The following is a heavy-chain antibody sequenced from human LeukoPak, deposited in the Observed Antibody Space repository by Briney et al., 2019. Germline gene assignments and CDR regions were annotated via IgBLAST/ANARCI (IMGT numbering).Heavy chain of an antibody. J-gene: IGHJ4*02. V-gene: IGHV3-21*01. CDR1: GFTFSSYS. CDR3: ARDEYSSSWYDDSHGY. D-gene: IGHD6-13*01. Sequence: GGSLRLSCAASGFTFSSYSMNWVRQAPGKGLEWVSSISSSSSYIYYADSVKGRFTISRDNAKNSLYQQMNSLRAEDTAVYYCARDEYSSSWYDDSHGYWGQGTLVTLSS. CDR2: ISSSSSYI.